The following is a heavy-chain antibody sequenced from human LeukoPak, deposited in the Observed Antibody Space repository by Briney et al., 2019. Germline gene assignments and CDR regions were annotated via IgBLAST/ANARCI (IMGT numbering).Heavy chain of an antibody. CDR3: ARSSPIAGDAFDI. D-gene: IGHD2-15*01. CDR2: IYYSGST. Sequence: SETLSLTCAVSGGSISSGGYSWSWIRQPPGKGLEWIGYIYYSGSTNYNPSLKSRVTISVDTSKNQFSLKLSSVTAADTAVYYCARSSPIAGDAFDIWGQGTMVTVSS. CDR1: GGSISSGGYS. V-gene: IGHV4-61*08. J-gene: IGHJ3*02.